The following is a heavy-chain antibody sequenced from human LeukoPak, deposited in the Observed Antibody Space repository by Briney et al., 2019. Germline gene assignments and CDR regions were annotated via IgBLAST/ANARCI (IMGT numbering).Heavy chain of an antibody. CDR1: GYTFTSYY. Sequence: ASVKVSCKASGYTFTSYYIHWVRQAPGQGLEWMGVINPGGGSTSYAQKFQGRVTMTRDTSTSTVYMELSSLRSEDTAVYYCARGSSDYMDVWGKGTTVTVSS. CDR3: ARGSSDYMDV. CDR2: INPGGGST. V-gene: IGHV1-46*01. J-gene: IGHJ6*03. D-gene: IGHD6-6*01.